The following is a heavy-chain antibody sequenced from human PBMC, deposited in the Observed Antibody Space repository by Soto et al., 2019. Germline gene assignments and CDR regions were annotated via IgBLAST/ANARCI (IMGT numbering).Heavy chain of an antibody. J-gene: IGHJ4*02. V-gene: IGHV4-30-2*01. D-gene: IGHD2-2*01. CDR1: GVSISSGGYS. CDR3: AGSRYCSSTTCYFFDY. CDR2: FYHDGTT. Sequence: QLQLQESGSGLVKPSQTLSLTCAVSGVSISSGGYSWSWVRQPPGKGLEWIGYFYHDGTTYYNPSLKSRVTISVDRCKKQFSLNLTSVTAADTAVYYCAGSRYCSSTTCYFFDYWGQGALVTVSS.